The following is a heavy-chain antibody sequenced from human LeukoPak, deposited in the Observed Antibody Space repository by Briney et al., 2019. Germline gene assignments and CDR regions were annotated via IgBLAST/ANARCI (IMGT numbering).Heavy chain of an antibody. Sequence: PGGSLRLSCAASGFTFSNYWMNWVRQAPGTGLEWVANIKQDGSEKYYVDSVKGRFTISRDNAKNSLYLQMNSLRAEDTAAYYCARGRGYSWGQGTLVTVSS. V-gene: IGHV3-7*01. CDR1: GFTFSNYW. J-gene: IGHJ5*02. CDR3: ARGRGYS. CDR2: IKQDGSEK. D-gene: IGHD2-15*01.